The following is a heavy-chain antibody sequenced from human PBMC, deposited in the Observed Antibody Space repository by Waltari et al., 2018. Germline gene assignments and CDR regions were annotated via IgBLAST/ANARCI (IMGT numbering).Heavy chain of an antibody. D-gene: IGHD3-22*01. CDR1: GYSFTNYW. CDR3: AKLNDSNAYYRGFDY. V-gene: IGHV5-51*03. Sequence: EVQLVQSGAEVKKPGESLKISCKGSGYSFTNYWIGWVRQVYGKGLEWMGIIYPGDSDITYSPSFQGQVTISADKSISTAYLQWSSLKASDTAIYYCAKLNDSNAYYRGFDYWGQGTLVTVSS. CDR2: IYPGDSDI. J-gene: IGHJ4*02.